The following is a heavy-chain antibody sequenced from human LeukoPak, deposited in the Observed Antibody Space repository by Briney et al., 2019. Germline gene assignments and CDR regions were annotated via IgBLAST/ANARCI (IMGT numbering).Heavy chain of an antibody. D-gene: IGHD6-13*01. CDR1: GYTFTGYY. Sequence: ASVKVSCKASGYTFTGYYMHWVRQAPGQGLEWMTWISTYNDNTNYAQKFQGRVTMTTDTSTSTAYMELRSLRSDDTAIYYCVRDGRTAAAGSKGYFDYWGQGTLVTVSS. V-gene: IGHV1-18*04. J-gene: IGHJ4*02. CDR3: VRDGRTAAAGSKGYFDY. CDR2: ISTYNDNT.